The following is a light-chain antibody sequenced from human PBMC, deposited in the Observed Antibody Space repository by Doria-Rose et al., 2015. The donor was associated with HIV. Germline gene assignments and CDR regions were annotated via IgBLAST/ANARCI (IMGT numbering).Light chain of an antibody. Sequence: TQSPGTLSLSPGARATLSCRASQSVSANYLARYQQRPGKSHMLLIYGASSRATDITDRFRGSESGTDFTLTISRLEPEDFAVYYCHQYASSRTFGQGTKVEIK. J-gene: IGKJ1*01. CDR2: GAS. V-gene: IGKV3-20*01. CDR3: HQYASSRT. CDR1: QSVSANY.